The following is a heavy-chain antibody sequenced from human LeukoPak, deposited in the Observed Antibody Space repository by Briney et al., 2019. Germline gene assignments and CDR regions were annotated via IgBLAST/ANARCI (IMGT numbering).Heavy chain of an antibody. V-gene: IGHV3-48*01. D-gene: IGHD1-1*01. J-gene: IGHJ4*02. Sequence: PGGTLRLSCAASGFTFSSYSMSWVRQAPGKGLEWVSYISSTSSTIYYADSVKGRFTISRDNAKNSLYLQMTSPGADDTAAYYCARSGNYDCWGQGTLVTVSS. CDR2: ISSTSSTI. CDR3: ARSGNYDC. CDR1: GFTFSSYS.